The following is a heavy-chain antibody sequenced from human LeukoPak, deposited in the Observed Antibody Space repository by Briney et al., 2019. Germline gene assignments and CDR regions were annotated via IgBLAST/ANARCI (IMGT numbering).Heavy chain of an antibody. V-gene: IGHV3-23*01. D-gene: IGHD3-10*01. Sequence: TGGSLRLSCAASGFTFNNYAMSWVRQAPGKGLEWVSVISGSGGSTYYADSVKGRFTISRDNSKNTLFLQMNSLRAEDTAVYYCANRALNYYGSGSYWLTFDPWGQGTLVTVSS. J-gene: IGHJ5*02. CDR1: GFTFNNYA. CDR3: ANRALNYYGSGSYWLTFDP. CDR2: ISGSGGST.